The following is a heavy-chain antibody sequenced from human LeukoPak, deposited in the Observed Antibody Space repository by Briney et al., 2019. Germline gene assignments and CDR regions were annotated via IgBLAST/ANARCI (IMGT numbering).Heavy chain of an antibody. V-gene: IGHV4-61*02. J-gene: IGHJ5*02. D-gene: IGHD2-2*02. CDR3: ARDTGTIPGAIWGNWFDP. CDR2: VYNTGSA. CDR1: GGPMNSETHY. Sequence: SETLSLTRTVSGGPMNSETHYWSWIRQPAGQGLEWIGRVYNTGSAHYNPSLKSRVTISVDTSNNQFSLNLRSATAADTAVYFCARDTGTIPGAIWGNWFDPWGQGILVTVSS.